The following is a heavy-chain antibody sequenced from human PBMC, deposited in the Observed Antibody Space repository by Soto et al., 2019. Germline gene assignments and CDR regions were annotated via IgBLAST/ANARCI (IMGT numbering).Heavy chain of an antibody. CDR1: GGSVSSGSYY. CDR3: ARDSKRGHSGYDKLDY. J-gene: IGHJ4*02. V-gene: IGHV4-61*01. Sequence: QVQLQESGPGLVKPSETLSLTCTVSGGSVSSGSYYWSWIRQPPGKGLEWIGYIYYSGSTNYNPSLKSRVTISVDTSKNQFSLKLTSVTAADTAVYYCARDSKRGHSGYDKLDYWGQGTLVTVSS. D-gene: IGHD5-12*01. CDR2: IYYSGST.